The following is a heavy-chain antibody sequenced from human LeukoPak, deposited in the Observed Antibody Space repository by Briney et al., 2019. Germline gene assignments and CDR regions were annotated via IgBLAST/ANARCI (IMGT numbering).Heavy chain of an antibody. CDR2: IYTSGST. CDR1: GGSISSYY. J-gene: IGHJ4*02. D-gene: IGHD3-22*01. CDR3: AREYYYDSSGRWLDY. V-gene: IGHV4-4*07. Sequence: KPSETLSLTCTVSGGSISSYYWSWIRQPAGKGLGWIGRIYTSGSTNYNPSLKSRVTMSIDTSKNQFSLKLSSVTAADTAVYYCAREYYYDSSGRWLDYWGQGTLVTVSS.